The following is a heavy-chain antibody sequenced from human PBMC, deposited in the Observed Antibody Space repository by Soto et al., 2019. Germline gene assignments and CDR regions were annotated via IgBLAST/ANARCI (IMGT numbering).Heavy chain of an antibody. CDR2: IYWDDDK. J-gene: IGHJ4*02. CDR1: GFSLRTSGVV. CDR3: VYRASAKIAFDH. V-gene: IGHV2-5*02. Sequence: SGPTLVKPTQTLTLTCTFSGFSLRTSGVVMGWIRQPPGKALEWLALIYWDDDKRFSPSLKNRLTITRDTSKNQVVLTVTNMDPADTATYYCVYRASAKIAFDHWGQGTLVTVSS.